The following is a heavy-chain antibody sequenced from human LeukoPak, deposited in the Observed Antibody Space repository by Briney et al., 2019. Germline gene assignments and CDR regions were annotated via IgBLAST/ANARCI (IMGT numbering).Heavy chain of an antibody. CDR3: ATVDDSSSWYYFDY. J-gene: IGHJ4*02. D-gene: IGHD6-13*01. Sequence: VKVSCKASGGTFSSYAISWVRQAPGQGLEWMGRIIPILGIANYAQKFQGRVTMTEDTSTDTAYMELSSLRSEDTAVYYCATVDDSSSWYYFDYWGQGTLVTVSS. V-gene: IGHV1-69*04. CDR1: GGTFSSYA. CDR2: IIPILGIA.